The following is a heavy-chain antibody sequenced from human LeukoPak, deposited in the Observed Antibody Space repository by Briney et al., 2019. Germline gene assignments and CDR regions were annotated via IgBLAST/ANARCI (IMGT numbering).Heavy chain of an antibody. CDR2: IIPILGIA. Sequence: SVKVSCEASGGTFSSYTISWVRQAPGQGLEWMGRIIPILGIANYAQKFQGRVTITADKSTSTAYMELSSLRSEDTAVYYCAEADYDFWSGYIGGGFDYWGQGTLVTVSS. J-gene: IGHJ4*02. CDR3: AEADYDFWSGYIGGGFDY. V-gene: IGHV1-69*02. D-gene: IGHD3-3*01. CDR1: GGTFSSYT.